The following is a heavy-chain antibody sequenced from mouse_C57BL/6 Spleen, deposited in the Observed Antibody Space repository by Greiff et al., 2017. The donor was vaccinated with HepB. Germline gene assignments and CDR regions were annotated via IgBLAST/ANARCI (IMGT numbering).Heavy chain of an antibody. V-gene: IGHV5-16*01. CDR2: INYDGSST. J-gene: IGHJ2*01. Sequence: EVQLVESEGGLVQPGSSMKLSCTASGFTFSDYYMAWVRQVPEKGLEWVANINYDGSSTYYLDSLKSRFIISRDNTKNILYLQMSSLKSEDTATYYCARGANYYGRSYDLYYFDYWGQGTTLTVSS. CDR1: GFTFSDYY. D-gene: IGHD1-1*01. CDR3: ARGANYYGRSYDLYYFDY.